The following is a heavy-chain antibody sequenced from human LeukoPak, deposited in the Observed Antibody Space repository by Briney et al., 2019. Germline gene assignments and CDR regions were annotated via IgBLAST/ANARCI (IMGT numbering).Heavy chain of an antibody. J-gene: IGHJ6*02. Sequence: GGSLRLSCAASGFTFSSYAMSWVRQAPGTGLEWVSAISGSGGSTYYADSVKGRFTISRDNSKNTLYLQMNSLRAEDTAVYYCATYTDYDFWSGYEGLDVWGQGTTVTVSS. CDR1: GFTFSSYA. CDR3: ATYTDYDFWSGYEGLDV. D-gene: IGHD3-3*01. V-gene: IGHV3-23*01. CDR2: ISGSGGST.